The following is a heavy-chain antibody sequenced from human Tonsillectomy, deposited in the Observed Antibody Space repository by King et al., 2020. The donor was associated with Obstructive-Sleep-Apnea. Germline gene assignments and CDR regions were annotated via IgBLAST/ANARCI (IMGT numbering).Heavy chain of an antibody. CDR2: SSGRGTST. CDR1: GFTFSNYA. Sequence: VQLVESGGELVQPGGSLRLSCVVSGFTFSNYAMNWVRQAPGKGLEWVSGSSGRGTSTYYADSWKGRFTVSRDNWRNTQYLQMNSLGADDTAIYYCAKDARYCMSANCFAALEYWGQGALVTVSS. CDR3: AKDARYCMSANCFAALEY. D-gene: IGHD2-2*01. J-gene: IGHJ4*02. V-gene: IGHV3-23*04.